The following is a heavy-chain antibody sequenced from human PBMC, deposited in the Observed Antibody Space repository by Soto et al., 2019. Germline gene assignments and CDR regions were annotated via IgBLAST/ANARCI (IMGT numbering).Heavy chain of an antibody. V-gene: IGHV1-24*01. CDR1: GYTLTELS. D-gene: IGHD6-19*01. CDR3: ARIQKPWGIAVAGTDFGYFQH. J-gene: IGHJ1*01. CDR2: FDPEDGET. Sequence: ASVKVSCKVSGYTLTELSMHWVRQAPGKGLEWMGGFDPEDGETIYAQKFQGRVTMTEDTSTDTAYMELSSLRSEDTAVYYCARIQKPWGIAVAGTDFGYFQHWGQGTLVTVSS.